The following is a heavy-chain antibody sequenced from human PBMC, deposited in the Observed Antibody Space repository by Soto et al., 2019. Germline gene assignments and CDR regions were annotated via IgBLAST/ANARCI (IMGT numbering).Heavy chain of an antibody. D-gene: IGHD6-6*01. V-gene: IGHV4-59*01. Sequence: SETLSLTCTVSGGSISSNYWTWIRQPPGKGLEWIGYVYNSGSTNYNPSLKSRVTISEDTSKSQFSLKVNSMTAADTAVYYCARDSFPPYSSSSKGFDYWGQGSLVTVSS. J-gene: IGHJ4*02. CDR3: ARDSFPPYSSSSKGFDY. CDR2: VYNSGST. CDR1: GGSISSNY.